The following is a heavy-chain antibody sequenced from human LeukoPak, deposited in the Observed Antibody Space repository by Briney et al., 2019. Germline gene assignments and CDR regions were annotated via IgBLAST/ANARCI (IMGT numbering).Heavy chain of an antibody. V-gene: IGHV3-15*07. D-gene: IGHD4-23*01. Sequence: PGGSLRLSCAASGFTFNYAWMNWVRQAPGKGLEWVGRIKSNTGGGTTDYAAPVKGRFTISRDDSKNTLYLQMNSLKTEDTAMYYCTTGSNGGNYRRRPNDYWGQGTLVTVSS. J-gene: IGHJ4*02. CDR3: TTGSNGGNYRRRPNDY. CDR1: GFTFNYAW. CDR2: IKSNTGGGTT.